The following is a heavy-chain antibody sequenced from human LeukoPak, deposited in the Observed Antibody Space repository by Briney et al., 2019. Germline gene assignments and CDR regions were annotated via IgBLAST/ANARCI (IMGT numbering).Heavy chain of an antibody. V-gene: IGHV4-39*07. Sequence: SETLSLTCSVSGGSITKNGYYWGWIRQSPETGLEWIGSMHYSGSTNYNPSLKSRVTMSVDTSKNQFSLKLSSVTAADTAVYYCARDREAAAVYYYYYMDVWGKGTTVTVSS. J-gene: IGHJ6*03. D-gene: IGHD6-13*01. CDR1: GGSITKNGYY. CDR2: MHYSGST. CDR3: ARDREAAAVYYYYYMDV.